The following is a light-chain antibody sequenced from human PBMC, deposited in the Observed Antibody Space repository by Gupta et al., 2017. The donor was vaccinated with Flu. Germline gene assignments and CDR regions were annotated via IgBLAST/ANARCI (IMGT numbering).Light chain of an antibody. CDR1: QGISSY. Sequence: DIQMTQSPSSLSASVGDRVTITCRTSQGISSYLNWYQQKPGKAPKLLITAASHLQSGVPSRFSGSGSGTDLTLTISSLQPEDFATYFFQQSYSPAFGPGTKVDL. V-gene: IGKV1-39*01. CDR3: QQSYSPA. J-gene: IGKJ3*01. CDR2: AAS.